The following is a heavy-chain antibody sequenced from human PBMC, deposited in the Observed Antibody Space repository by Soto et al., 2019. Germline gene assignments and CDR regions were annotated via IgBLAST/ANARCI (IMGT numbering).Heavy chain of an antibody. D-gene: IGHD3-10*01. CDR2: INPSGGST. J-gene: IGHJ6*02. CDR3: ARDYYGSGSYYNHYYYYGMDV. CDR1: GYTFISYY. V-gene: IGHV1-46*01. Sequence: ASVKVSCKASGYTFISYYMHWVRQAPGQGLEWMGIINPSGGSTSYAQKFQGRVTMTRDTSTSTVYMELSSLRSEDTAVYYCARDYYGSGSYYNHYYYYGMDVWGQGTTVTVSS.